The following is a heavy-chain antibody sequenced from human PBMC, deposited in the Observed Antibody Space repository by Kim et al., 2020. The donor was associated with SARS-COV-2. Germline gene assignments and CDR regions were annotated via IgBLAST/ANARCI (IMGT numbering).Heavy chain of an antibody. J-gene: IGHJ6*02. Sequence: GRGRFTISRDNAKNALYLQMNSLRAEDTAVYYCARDPVGGGAPQIYGLDVWGQGTTVTVSS. CDR3: ARDPVGGGAPQIYGLDV. D-gene: IGHD2-21*01. V-gene: IGHV3-11*05.